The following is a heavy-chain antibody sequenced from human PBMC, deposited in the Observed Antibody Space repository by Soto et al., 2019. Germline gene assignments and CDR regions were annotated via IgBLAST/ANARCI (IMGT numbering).Heavy chain of an antibody. D-gene: IGHD3-3*01. J-gene: IGHJ4*02. CDR3: ARGPGGYDFWSGYYPQYFDY. Sequence: ASVKVACKASGYTFTGYYRHWVRKAPGQGLEWMGWINPNSGGTNYAQKFQGWVTMTRDTSKNQFSLKLSSVTAADTAVYYCARGPGGYDFWSGYYPQYFDYWGQGTLVTVS. CDR2: INPNSGGT. V-gene: IGHV1-2*04. CDR1: GYTFTGYY.